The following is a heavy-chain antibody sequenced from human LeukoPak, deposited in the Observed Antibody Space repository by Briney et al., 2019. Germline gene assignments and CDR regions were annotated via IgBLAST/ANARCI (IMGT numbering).Heavy chain of an antibody. D-gene: IGHD3-10*01. CDR3: AKVMWFGELLPLDYYYGMDV. Sequence: GGSLRLSCAASGFTFSSYGMHWVRHATGKGMERVAVISYDGCNKYCADSVKGRFTISRDNSKNTLYLQMNSLRAEDTAVYYCAKVMWFGELLPLDYYYGMDVWGQGTTVTVSS. J-gene: IGHJ6*02. V-gene: IGHV3-30*18. CDR1: GFTFSSYG. CDR2: ISYDGCNK.